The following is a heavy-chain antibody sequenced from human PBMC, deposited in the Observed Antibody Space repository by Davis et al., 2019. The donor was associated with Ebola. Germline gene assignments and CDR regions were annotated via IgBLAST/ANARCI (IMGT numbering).Heavy chain of an antibody. CDR1: GGSFSDYY. D-gene: IGHD3-16*01. CDR3: ASFTFGRGGY. CDR2: INHTGST. V-gene: IGHV4-34*01. Sequence: MPSETLSLTCAASGGSFSDYYWTWIRQPPGKGLEWIGEINHTGSTSYNPSLKSRVTISVDTSKNQFSLKLTSVTAADTAVYYCASFTFGRGGYWGQGTLVNVSS. J-gene: IGHJ4*02.